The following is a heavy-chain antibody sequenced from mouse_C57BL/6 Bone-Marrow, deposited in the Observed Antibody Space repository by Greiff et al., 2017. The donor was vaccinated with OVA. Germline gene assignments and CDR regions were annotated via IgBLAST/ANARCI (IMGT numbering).Heavy chain of an antibody. J-gene: IGHJ2*01. V-gene: IGHV1-72*01. CDR3: AREWTTVVASDYFDY. Sequence: QVQLQQPGAELVKPGASVKLSCKASGYTFTSYWMHWVKQRPGRGLEWIGRIDPNSGGPKYNEKFKSKATLTVDKPSSTAYMQLSSLTSEDSAVYYCAREWTTVVASDYFDYWGQGTTLTVSS. CDR2: IDPNSGGP. CDR1: GYTFTSYW. D-gene: IGHD1-1*01.